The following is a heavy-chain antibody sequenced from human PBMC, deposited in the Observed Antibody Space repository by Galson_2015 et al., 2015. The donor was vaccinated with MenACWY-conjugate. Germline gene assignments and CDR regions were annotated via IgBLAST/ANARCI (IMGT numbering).Heavy chain of an antibody. CDR3: ARLGGGEMDYLDY. D-gene: IGHD3-10*01. CDR1: GYTFTSYA. V-gene: IGHV1-3*01. Sequence: SVKVSCKASGYTFTSYAMHWVRQAPGQRLEWKAWINADNGNTKYSQNLQGRVTITRDTSASTAYMELSSLRSEDTAVYYRARLGGGEMDYLDYWGQGTLVTVSS. CDR2: INADNGNT. J-gene: IGHJ4*02.